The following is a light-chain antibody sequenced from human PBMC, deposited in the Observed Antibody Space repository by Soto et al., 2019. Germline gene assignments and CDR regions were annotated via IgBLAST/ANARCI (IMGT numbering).Light chain of an antibody. Sequence: QSALTQPASVSGSPGQSISISCNGTSSDVGGYNYVSWYQQHPGKAPKLLIYEVSHRPSGVSNRFSGSKSGNTASLTISGLQAEDEADYYCTSYTSTDSLLYVFGTGTKLTVL. V-gene: IGLV2-14*01. CDR1: SSDVGGYNY. CDR2: EVS. J-gene: IGLJ1*01. CDR3: TSYTSTDSLLYV.